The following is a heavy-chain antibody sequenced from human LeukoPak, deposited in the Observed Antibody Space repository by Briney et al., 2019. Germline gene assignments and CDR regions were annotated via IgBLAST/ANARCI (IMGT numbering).Heavy chain of an antibody. CDR1: GYTFTGYY. Sequence: ASVKVSCKASGYTFTGYYMHWVRQAPGQGLEWMGWINPNSGGTNYAQKFQGWVTMTRDTSISTAYMELSSLRSEDTAVYYCARAATAMVHDYWGQGTLVTVSS. J-gene: IGHJ4*02. CDR3: ARAATAMVHDY. V-gene: IGHV1-2*04. D-gene: IGHD5-18*01. CDR2: INPNSGGT.